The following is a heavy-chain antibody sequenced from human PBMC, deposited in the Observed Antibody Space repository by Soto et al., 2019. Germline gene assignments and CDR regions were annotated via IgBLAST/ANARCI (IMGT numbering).Heavy chain of an antibody. V-gene: IGHV1-3*04. Sequence: ASVKVSCKASGYTFTANAMYWVRQAPGQGLEWMGWINTGKGDTKYSQKFQGRITITRDTSASTTYIELSSLKSEVTALYDGARNILGGPTDFRGPGTLVTVSS. D-gene: IGHD3-16*01. CDR2: INTGKGDT. CDR3: ARNILGGPTDF. CDR1: GYTFTANA. J-gene: IGHJ4*01.